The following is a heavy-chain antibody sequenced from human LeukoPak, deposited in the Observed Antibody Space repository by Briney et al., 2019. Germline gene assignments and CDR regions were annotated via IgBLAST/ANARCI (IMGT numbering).Heavy chain of an antibody. CDR1: GGSISGYY. D-gene: IGHD6-19*01. CDR3: ARDRTVAGTRYYYYYMDV. Sequence: SETLSLTCTVSGGSISGYYWSWIRQPPGKGLEWIGEINHSGSTNYNPSLKSRVTISVDTSKNQFSLKLSSVTAADTAVYYCARDRTVAGTRYYYYYMDVWGKGTTVTVSS. V-gene: IGHV4-34*01. J-gene: IGHJ6*03. CDR2: INHSGST.